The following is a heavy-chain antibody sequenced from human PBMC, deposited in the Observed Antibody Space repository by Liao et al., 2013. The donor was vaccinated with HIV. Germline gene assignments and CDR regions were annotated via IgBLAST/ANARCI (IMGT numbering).Heavy chain of an antibody. CDR2: IYISGST. D-gene: IGHD4-17*01. Sequence: QVQLLESGPGLVKPSETLSLTCSVSGVSINSHFWSWIRQPAGKGPEWIGRIYISGSTTYNPSLKSRVTMSVDTSKNQFSLRLSSVTAADTAVYYCVRTPDYGDYRPHWFDPWGQGTLVTVSS. CDR3: VRTPDYGDYRPHWFDP. V-gene: IGHV4-4*07. CDR1: GVSINSHF. J-gene: IGHJ5*02.